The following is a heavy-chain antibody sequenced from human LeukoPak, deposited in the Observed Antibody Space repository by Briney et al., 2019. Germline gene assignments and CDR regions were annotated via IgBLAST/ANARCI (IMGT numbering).Heavy chain of an antibody. D-gene: IGHD3-10*01. CDR3: VRAGRGVTLYTDY. J-gene: IGHJ4*02. CDR2: ISYDGSNK. CDR1: GFTFSSYA. V-gene: IGHV3-30*04. Sequence: GRSLRLSCAASGFTFSSYAMHWVRQAPGKGLEWVAVISYDGSNKYYADSVKGRFTISRDNSKNTLYLQMNSLRAEDTAVYYCVRAGRGVTLYTDYWGQGTLVTVSS.